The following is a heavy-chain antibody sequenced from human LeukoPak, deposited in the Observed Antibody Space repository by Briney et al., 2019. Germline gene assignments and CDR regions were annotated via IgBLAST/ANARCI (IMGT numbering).Heavy chain of an antibody. J-gene: IGHJ5*02. CDR2: INHSGST. D-gene: IGHD3-10*01. CDR3: ARRRGSGSPNWFDP. CDR1: GGSFSGYY. V-gene: IGHV4-34*01. Sequence: KPSETLSLTCAVYGGSFSGYYWSWIRQPPGKGLEWIGEINHSGSTNYNPSLKSRVTISVDTSKNQFSLKLSSVTAADTAVYYCARRRGSGSPNWFDPWGQGTLVTVSS.